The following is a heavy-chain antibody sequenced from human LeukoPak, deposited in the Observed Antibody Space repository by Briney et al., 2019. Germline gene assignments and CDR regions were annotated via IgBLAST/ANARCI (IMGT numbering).Heavy chain of an antibody. D-gene: IGHD6-13*01. CDR1: GGSISNYY. J-gene: IGHJ4*02. V-gene: IGHV4-59*01. CDR2: IYYSGST. Sequence: SETLSLTCTVSGGSISNYYWTWIRQPSGKGLEWIGYIYYSGSTNYNPSLKSRVTISVDTSKNQFSLKLRSVTAADTAVYYCARDSGFSSNWCPDYWGQGTLVTVSS. CDR3: ARDSGFSSNWCPDY.